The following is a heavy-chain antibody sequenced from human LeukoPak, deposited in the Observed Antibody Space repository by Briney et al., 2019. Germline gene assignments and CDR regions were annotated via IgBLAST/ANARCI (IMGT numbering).Heavy chain of an antibody. V-gene: IGHV4-39*07. CDR3: ARDFSSSSTVYYYYYMDV. CDR1: GGSISSRPYC. Sequence: SETLSLTCTVSGGSISSRPYCWGWVRQPPGKGLEWIGTISYSGTTYYNPSLKSRVTISLDTSKNQFSLKLSSVTAADTAIYYCARDFSSSSTVYYYYYMDVWGKGTTVTVSS. CDR2: ISYSGTT. D-gene: IGHD6-6*01. J-gene: IGHJ6*03.